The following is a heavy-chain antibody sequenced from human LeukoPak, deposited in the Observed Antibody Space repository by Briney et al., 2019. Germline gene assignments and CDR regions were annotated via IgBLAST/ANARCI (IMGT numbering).Heavy chain of an antibody. CDR1: GLTFSETW. D-gene: IGHD3-16*01. CDR3: ATYTHWVAGDV. V-gene: IGHV3-7*01. Sequence: GSLRLSCAASGLTFSETWMSWVRQAPGQGLEWVAAIKEDGSEKDYVDSVKGRLTISRDNAKNSLYLQMNSLRAEDTAVYYCATYTHWVAGDVWGQGTAVSVSS. CDR2: IKEDGSEK. J-gene: IGHJ6*02.